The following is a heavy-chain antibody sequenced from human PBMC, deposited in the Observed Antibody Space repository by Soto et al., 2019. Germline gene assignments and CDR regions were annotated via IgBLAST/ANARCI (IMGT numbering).Heavy chain of an antibody. Sequence: QVQLVQSGAEVKKPGASVKVSCKASGYSFTDYHIHWVRQAPGQGLEWLGRINPKSGGTSTAQKFQGWVTMTTDTSISTASMELTRLTSDDTAIYYCAKGYSTDCSNGVCSFFYNHDMAVWGQGTTVTVSS. V-gene: IGHV1-2*04. J-gene: IGHJ6*02. CDR3: AKGYSTDCSNGVCSFFYNHDMAV. CDR2: INPKSGGT. D-gene: IGHD2-8*01. CDR1: GYSFTDYH.